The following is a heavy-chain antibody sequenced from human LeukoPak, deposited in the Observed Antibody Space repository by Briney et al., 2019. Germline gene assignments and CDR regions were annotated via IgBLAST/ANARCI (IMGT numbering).Heavy chain of an antibody. V-gene: IGHV3-48*02. D-gene: IGHD4-23*01. CDR1: GFTFTSYS. Sequence: HPGGSLRRSCVASGFTFTSYSMNWVRQAPGKGLEWVSYISNSGRIIYYADSVKGRFTISRDNAKNSLFLQMNSLRDEDTALYYCARDSDYGGNDFDYRGQGTLVTVSS. CDR3: ARDSDYGGNDFDY. CDR2: ISNSGRII. J-gene: IGHJ4*02.